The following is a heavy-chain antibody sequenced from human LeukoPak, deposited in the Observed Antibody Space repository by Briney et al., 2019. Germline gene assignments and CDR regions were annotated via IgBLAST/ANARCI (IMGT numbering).Heavy chain of an antibody. D-gene: IGHD6-13*01. Sequence: PGGSLRLSCAASGFMFTSYWMSWVRQAPGKVLEWVANINQDGSAKYYVDSVKGRFTISRDNAKNSLYLQMNSLRAEDTAVYYCAGSWSPYDAFDIWGQGTMVSVSS. CDR1: GFMFTSYW. V-gene: IGHV3-7*01. CDR3: AGSWSPYDAFDI. CDR2: INQDGSAK. J-gene: IGHJ3*02.